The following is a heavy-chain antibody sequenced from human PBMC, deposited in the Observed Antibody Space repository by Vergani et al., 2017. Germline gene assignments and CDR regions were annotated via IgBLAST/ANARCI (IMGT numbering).Heavy chain of an antibody. CDR1: GYTFTGYY. Sequence: QLVQSGPEVKKPGTSVKVSCKASGYTFTGYYMHWVRQAPGQGLEWMGWINPNSGGTNYAQKFQGRVTMTRDTSISTAYMELSRLRSDDTAVYYCARSRSDIVVVPAAIPYFDYWGQGTLVTVSS. D-gene: IGHD2-2*02. J-gene: IGHJ4*02. CDR3: ARSRSDIVVVPAAIPYFDY. V-gene: IGHV1-2*02. CDR2: INPNSGGT.